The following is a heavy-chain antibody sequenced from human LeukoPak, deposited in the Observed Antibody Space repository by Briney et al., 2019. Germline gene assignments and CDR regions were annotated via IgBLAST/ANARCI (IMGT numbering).Heavy chain of an antibody. CDR1: GGSISSSSYY. Sequence: SETLSLTCTVSGGSISSSSYYWGWIRQPPGKGLEWIGSIYYSGSTYYNPSLKSRVTISVDTSKNQFSLKLSSVTAADTAVYYCARGIKATGYWGQGTLVTVSS. CDR2: IYYSGST. J-gene: IGHJ4*02. CDR3: ARGIKATGY. D-gene: IGHD1-1*01. V-gene: IGHV4-39*07.